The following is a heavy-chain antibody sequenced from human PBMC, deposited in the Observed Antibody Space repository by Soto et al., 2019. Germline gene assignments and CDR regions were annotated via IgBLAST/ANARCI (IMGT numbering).Heavy chain of an antibody. Sequence: PGGSLRLSCTASGFTFSGFWMHWVRQAPGKGLVWVSRINGDGSVTNYADSVKGRFTISRDDAKNSLYLQMNSLRTEDTALYYCAKGDFDILTRLDYWGRGTLVTVSS. D-gene: IGHD3-9*01. CDR2: INGDGSVT. CDR1: GFTFSGFW. CDR3: AKGDFDILTRLDY. V-gene: IGHV3-74*01. J-gene: IGHJ4*02.